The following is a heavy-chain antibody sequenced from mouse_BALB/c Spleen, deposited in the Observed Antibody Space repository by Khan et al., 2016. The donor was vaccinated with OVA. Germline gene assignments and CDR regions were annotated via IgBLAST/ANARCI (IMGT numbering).Heavy chain of an antibody. Sequence: EVQLQESGPGLVKPSQSLSLTCTVTGYSITSDYAWNWIRQFPGNKLEWMGYISYSGSTSYTPSLKSRISITRDTSKNQRFLQLNSVTTEDTATKYCTGGRAYWGQGTLVTVSA. D-gene: IGHD3-3*01. CDR1: GYSITSDYA. CDR3: TGGRAY. CDR2: ISYSGST. J-gene: IGHJ3*01. V-gene: IGHV3-2*02.